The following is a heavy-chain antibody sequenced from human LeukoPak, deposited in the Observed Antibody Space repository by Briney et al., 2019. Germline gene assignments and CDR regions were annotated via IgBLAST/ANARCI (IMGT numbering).Heavy chain of an antibody. V-gene: IGHV3-21*01. J-gene: IGHJ3*02. Sequence: GGSLRLSCVASGFTFSSYSMNWVRQAPGKGLEWVSSISSSSSYIYYADSVKGRFTISRDNAKNSLYLQMKSPGAEDTAVYYCARERDASDAFDIWGQGTMVTVSS. CDR1: GFTFSSYS. CDR2: ISSSSSYI. CDR3: ARERDASDAFDI. D-gene: IGHD5-24*01.